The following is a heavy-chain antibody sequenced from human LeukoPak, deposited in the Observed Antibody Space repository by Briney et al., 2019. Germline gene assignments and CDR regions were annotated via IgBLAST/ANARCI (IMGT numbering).Heavy chain of an antibody. CDR3: ARGSYYGFSGDS. Sequence: SETLSLTCSVSGGAIGSDGYYWNWIRQHPGKGLEWIGYIYYSGSASYSPSLKSRVTISVDTSKNQFSLRLSSVTAADTAVYYCARGSYYGFSGDSWGQGSLVTVSS. V-gene: IGHV4-31*03. J-gene: IGHJ4*02. D-gene: IGHD3-10*01. CDR2: IYYSGSA. CDR1: GGAIGSDGYY.